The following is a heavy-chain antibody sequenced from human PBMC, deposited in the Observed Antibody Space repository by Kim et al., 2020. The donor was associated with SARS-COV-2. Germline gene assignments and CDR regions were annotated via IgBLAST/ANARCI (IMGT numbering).Heavy chain of an antibody. Sequence: SQTLSLTCAISGDSVSSNSAAWNWIRHSPSRGLEWLGRTYYRSKWYNDYAVSVKSRITINPDTSKNQFSLQLNSVTPEDTAVYYCARGFPGIAVAEIAFDIWGQGTMVTVSS. J-gene: IGHJ3*02. CDR3: ARGFPGIAVAEIAFDI. CDR2: TYYRSKWYN. V-gene: IGHV6-1*01. CDR1: GDSVSSNSAA. D-gene: IGHD6-19*01.